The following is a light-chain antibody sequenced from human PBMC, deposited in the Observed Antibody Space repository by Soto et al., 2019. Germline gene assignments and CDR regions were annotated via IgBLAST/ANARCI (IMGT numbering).Light chain of an antibody. Sequence: DIPLTQSPFFLSPSVGDRVTITCRASQGISSYLAWYQQKPGKDPKLLIYAESTLQSGVPSRFSGSGSGTEFTLTISSLQPDDFATYYCHQYNSYHTFGGGTKVDI. CDR2: AES. CDR1: QGISSY. CDR3: HQYNSYHT. J-gene: IGKJ4*01. V-gene: IGKV1-9*01.